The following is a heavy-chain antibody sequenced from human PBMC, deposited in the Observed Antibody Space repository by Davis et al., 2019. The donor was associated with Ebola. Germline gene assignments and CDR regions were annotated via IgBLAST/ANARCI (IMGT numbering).Heavy chain of an antibody. CDR2: IYYSGTT. V-gene: IGHV4-59*12. D-gene: IGHD3-3*01. CDR1: GDSMSDYY. Sequence: SETLSLTCTVSGDSMSDYYYNWIRQPPGRGLEWIGNIYYSGTTNLNPSLKSRVTISGDTSKNQFSLELSSVTAADTAVYYCARGGYYDSSIASFYYYYMDVWDKGTTVTVSS. CDR3: ARGGYYDSSIASFYYYYMDV. J-gene: IGHJ6*03.